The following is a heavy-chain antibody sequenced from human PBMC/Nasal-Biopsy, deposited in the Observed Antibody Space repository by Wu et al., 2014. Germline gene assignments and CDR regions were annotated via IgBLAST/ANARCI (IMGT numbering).Heavy chain of an antibody. Sequence: LRLSCATLGFNFRDFGMHWVRQAPGKGLEWVAFIAYDGSSPKYADVVKGRFIISRDNSKSTLELQMSSLRPGDTAVYYCARDGVTKRYNTYYHMDVWGQKGPRSASPQ. D-gene: IGHD4-17*01. CDR2: IAYDGSSP. J-gene: IGHJ6*01. CDR1: GFNFRDFG. CDR3: ARDGVTKRYNTYYHMDV. V-gene: IGHV3-30*04.